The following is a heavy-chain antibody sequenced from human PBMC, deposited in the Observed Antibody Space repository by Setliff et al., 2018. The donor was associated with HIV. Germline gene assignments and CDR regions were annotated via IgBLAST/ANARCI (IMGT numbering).Heavy chain of an antibody. J-gene: IGHJ5*02. CDR2: IYSSGST. CDR3: ARDPWLLGASAGGDNWLDP. CDR1: GGSISGHY. Sequence: SETLSLTCTVSGGSISGHYWSWIRQPPGRGLEWIGYIYSSGSTNFNPPLQSRVTISVDTSKNQFSLKLRSVTAADTAIYYCARDPWLLGASAGGDNWLDPWGQGTLVTVSS. D-gene: IGHD1-26*01. V-gene: IGHV4-4*09.